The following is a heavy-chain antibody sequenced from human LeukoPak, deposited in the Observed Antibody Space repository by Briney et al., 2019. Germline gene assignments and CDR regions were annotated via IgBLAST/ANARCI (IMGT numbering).Heavy chain of an antibody. J-gene: IGHJ5*02. V-gene: IGHV1-8*03. CDR3: ARGLAVVVPAAIHWFDP. D-gene: IGHD2-2*01. CDR2: MNPNSGNT. CDR1: GYTFTSYD. Sequence: ASVKVSCKASGYTFTSYDINWVRQATGQGLEWMGWMNPNSGNTGYAQTFQGRVAITRNASISTAYMELSSLRSEDTAVYYCARGLAVVVPAAIHWFDPWGQGTLVTVSS.